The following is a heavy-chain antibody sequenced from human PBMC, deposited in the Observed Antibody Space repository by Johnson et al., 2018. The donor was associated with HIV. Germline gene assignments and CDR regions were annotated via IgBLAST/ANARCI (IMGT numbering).Heavy chain of an antibody. Sequence: VQLLESGGGLVQPGGPLRLSCPASAFTFSSYDMHWVRQATGKGLEWASAIGTAGDTYYPGSVKGRFTISRENAKNSLYLQMNSLRAGDTAVYYCARDSIRIPGAFDIWGQGTMVTVSS. CDR1: AFTFSSYD. V-gene: IGHV3-13*01. CDR3: ARDSIRIPGAFDI. D-gene: IGHD2-2*01. J-gene: IGHJ3*02. CDR2: IGTAGDT.